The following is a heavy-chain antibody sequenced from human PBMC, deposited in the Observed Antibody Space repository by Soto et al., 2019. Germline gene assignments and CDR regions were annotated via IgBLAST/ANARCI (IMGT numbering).Heavy chain of an antibody. CDR1: GFTFSRYS. J-gene: IGHJ5*02. V-gene: IGHV3-21*01. CDR3: ARDPLAVAGLFSWFDP. Sequence: EVQLVESGGGLVKPGGSLRLSCAASGFTFSRYSMNWVRQAPGKGLEWVSSISSSSSYIYYADSVKGRFTISRDNAKNSLYLQMNRLRAEDTAVYYCARDPLAVAGLFSWFDPWGQGTLVTVSS. CDR2: ISSSSSYI. D-gene: IGHD6-19*01.